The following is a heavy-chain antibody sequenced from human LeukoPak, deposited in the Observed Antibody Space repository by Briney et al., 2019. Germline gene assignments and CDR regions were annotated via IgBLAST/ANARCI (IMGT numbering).Heavy chain of an antibody. CDR1: GGSISSYY. CDR3: ANTGYCSGGSCYSKVDGYFDL. V-gene: IGHV4-59*01. CDR2: IYYSGST. D-gene: IGHD2-15*01. Sequence: PSETLSLTCTVSGGSISSYYWSWIRQPPGKGLEWIGYIYYSGSTNYNPSPKSRVTISVDTSKNQFSLKLSSVTAADTAVYYCANTGYCSGGSCYSKVDGYFDLWGRGTLVTVSS. J-gene: IGHJ2*01.